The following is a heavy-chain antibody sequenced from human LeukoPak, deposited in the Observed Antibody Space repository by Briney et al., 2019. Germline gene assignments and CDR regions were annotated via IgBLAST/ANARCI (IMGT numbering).Heavy chain of an antibody. V-gene: IGHV3-21*01. CDR3: ATDVRDEYSSGWYPIGY. CDR1: GFTFSTYS. D-gene: IGHD6-19*01. CDR2: ISSGGRYI. J-gene: IGHJ4*02. Sequence: GGSLRLSCAASGFTFSTYSMNWVRQAPGKGLEWVSTISSGGRYIYYAASVKGRFTISRDNAKNSLYLQMNSLRAEDTAVYYCATDVRDEYSSGWYPIGYWGQGTLVTVSS.